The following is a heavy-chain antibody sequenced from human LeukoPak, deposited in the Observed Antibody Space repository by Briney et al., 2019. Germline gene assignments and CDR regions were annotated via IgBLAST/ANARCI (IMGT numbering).Heavy chain of an antibody. Sequence: SVKVSCKASGDTFSMYTFSWVRQAPGQGLEWMGRIIPIPDIANYPQKFQGRVTITADILTSTTYMELSSLRSDDTAVYYCARDHCSGGTCLGGHWGQGTLVTVPS. V-gene: IGHV1-69*04. CDR2: IIPIPDIA. CDR1: GDTFSMYT. CDR3: ARDHCSGGTCLGGH. D-gene: IGHD2-15*01. J-gene: IGHJ4*02.